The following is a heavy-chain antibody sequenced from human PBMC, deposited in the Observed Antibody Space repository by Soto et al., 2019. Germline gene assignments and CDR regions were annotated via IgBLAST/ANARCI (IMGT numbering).Heavy chain of an antibody. V-gene: IGHV1-69*13. CDR3: ARNGTLTGYSFGVDV. CDR2: IIPIFDTA. Sequence: ASVTVSCAASGDTFTGYYMHWVRQTPGQRLEWMGGIIPIFDTANYAEKLQGRVTITADESASTSYMEVSSLRSEDTAVYYCARNGTLTGYSFGVDVWGQGTMVTVSS. J-gene: IGHJ6*02. CDR1: GDTFTGYY. D-gene: IGHD1-1*01.